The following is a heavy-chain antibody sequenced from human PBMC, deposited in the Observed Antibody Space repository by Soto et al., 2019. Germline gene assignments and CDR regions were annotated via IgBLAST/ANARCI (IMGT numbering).Heavy chain of an antibody. J-gene: IGHJ4*02. CDR1: GFTFSSYG. D-gene: IGHD5-18*01. CDR2: ISYDGSNK. Sequence: AVGSLRLSCAASGFTFSSYGMHWVRRAPGKGLEWVAVISYDGSNKYYADSVKGRFTISRDNSKNTLYLQMNSLRAEDTAVYYCAKDRMKRGYSYGSVDYWGQGTLVTVSS. CDR3: AKDRMKRGYSYGSVDY. V-gene: IGHV3-30*18.